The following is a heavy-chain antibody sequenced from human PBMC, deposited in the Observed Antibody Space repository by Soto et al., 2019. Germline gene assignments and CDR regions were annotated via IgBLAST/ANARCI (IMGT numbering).Heavy chain of an antibody. D-gene: IGHD6-6*01. CDR2: IYYSGRT. V-gene: IGHV4-30-4*01. CDR1: GGSINSDAYY. J-gene: IGHJ4*02. CDR3: ARDRSNSPDYFDY. Sequence: SETLSLTCTVSGGSINSDAYYWSWIRRPPGKGLEWIGHIYYSGRTYYAPSLESRLTISLDMSKNQFSLRLSSVNASDTAVYYCARDRSNSPDYFDYWGQGTLVTVSS.